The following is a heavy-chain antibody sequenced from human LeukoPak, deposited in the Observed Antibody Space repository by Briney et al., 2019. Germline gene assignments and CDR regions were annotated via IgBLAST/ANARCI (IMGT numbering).Heavy chain of an antibody. D-gene: IGHD6-25*01. V-gene: IGHV3-7*01. CDR3: ARDSRSCRSSDCRVDAFDI. J-gene: IGHJ3*02. Sequence: GGSLRLSCGASGFTLSSYWMTWVRQAPGKGLEWVANIKEDGSKKYYVESVRGRFTISRDNAENSLYLQMNSLRAEDTAVYYCARDSRSCRSSDCRVDAFDIWGQGTMVTVSS. CDR2: IKEDGSKK. CDR1: GFTLSSYW.